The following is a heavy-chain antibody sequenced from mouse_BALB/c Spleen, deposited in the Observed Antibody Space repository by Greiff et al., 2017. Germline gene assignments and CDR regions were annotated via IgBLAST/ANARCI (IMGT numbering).Heavy chain of an antibody. J-gene: IGHJ3*01. CDR3: APYDHDGGFAY. CDR1: GFTFSSFG. V-gene: IGHV5-17*02. Sequence: EVQGVESGGGLVQPGGSRKLSCAASGFTFSSFGMHWVRQAPEKGLEWVAYISSGSSTIYYADTVKGRFTISRDNPKNTLFLQMTSLRSEDTAMYYCAPYDHDGGFAYWGQGTLVTVSA. CDR2: ISSGSSTI. D-gene: IGHD2-4*01.